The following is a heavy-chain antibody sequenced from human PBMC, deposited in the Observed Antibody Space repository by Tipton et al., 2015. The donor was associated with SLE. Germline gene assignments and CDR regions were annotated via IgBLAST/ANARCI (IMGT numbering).Heavy chain of an antibody. CDR3: ARGQHQFGRFDY. Sequence: TLSLTCAVSGDSITSDYYWGWIRQPPGKGLEWIASINHRGSTYYNPSLKSRVTISLDTSKNQFSLKLTSVTAADTAVYYCARGQHQFGRFDYWGQGTLVTVSS. J-gene: IGHJ4*02. D-gene: IGHD3/OR15-3a*01. CDR1: GDSITSDYY. CDR2: INHRGST. V-gene: IGHV4-38-2*01.